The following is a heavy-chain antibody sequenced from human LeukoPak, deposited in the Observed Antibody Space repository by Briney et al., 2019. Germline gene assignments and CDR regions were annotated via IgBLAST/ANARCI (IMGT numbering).Heavy chain of an antibody. CDR2: INPNSGGT. J-gene: IGHJ4*02. Sequence: GASVKVSCKASGYTFTGYYMHWVRQAPGQGLEWMGWINPNSGGTNYAQQFQGRVTMTRDTPISTAYMELSRLRSDDTAVYYCAREIAVAGSELFDYWGQGTLVTVSS. D-gene: IGHD6-19*01. V-gene: IGHV1-2*02. CDR1: GYTFTGYY. CDR3: AREIAVAGSELFDY.